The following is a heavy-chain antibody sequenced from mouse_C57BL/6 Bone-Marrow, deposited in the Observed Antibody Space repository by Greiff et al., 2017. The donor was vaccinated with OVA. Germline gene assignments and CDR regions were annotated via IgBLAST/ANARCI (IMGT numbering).Heavy chain of an antibody. V-gene: IGHV8-8*01. D-gene: IGHD1-1*01. CDR1: GFSLSTFGMG. CDR2: IWWDDDK. J-gene: IGHJ4*01. Sequence: QVTLKECGPGILQPSQTLSLTCSFSGFSLSTFGMGVGWIRQPSGKGLEWLAHIWWDDDKYYNPALKSRLTISKDTSKNQVFLKIANVDTADTATYYCARIAEGIYYGSSYYAMDYWGQGTSVTVSS. CDR3: ARIAEGIYYGSSYYAMDY.